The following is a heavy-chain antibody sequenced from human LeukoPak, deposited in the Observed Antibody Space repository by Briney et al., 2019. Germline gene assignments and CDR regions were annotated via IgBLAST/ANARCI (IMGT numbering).Heavy chain of an antibody. D-gene: IGHD5-12*01. J-gene: IGHJ4*02. Sequence: SETLSLTCTLSGGSISTYYWSWIRQPPGKGLEWIGYIYHSGSTNDNPSLKSRVTISVDTSKNQFSLKLSSVTAADPAVYYCARGGGYASPIGYWGQGALVTVSS. CDR3: ARGGGYASPIGY. V-gene: IGHV4-59*01. CDR1: GGSISTYY. CDR2: IYHSGST.